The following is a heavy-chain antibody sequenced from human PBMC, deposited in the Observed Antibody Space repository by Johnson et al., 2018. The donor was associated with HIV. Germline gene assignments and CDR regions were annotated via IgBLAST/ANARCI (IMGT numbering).Heavy chain of an antibody. CDR2: ISYDGSNK. CDR3: ARDRWRYGYAAFDI. CDR1: GFTFSSYA. Sequence: VHLVESGGGVVQPGRSLRLSCAASGFTFSSYAMHWVRQAPGKGLEWVAVISYDGSNKYYADSVKGRFTISRDNSKNTLYLHMNRLGAEETAVYYCARDRWRYGYAAFDIWGQGTMVTVSS. V-gene: IGHV3-30-3*01. J-gene: IGHJ3*02. D-gene: IGHD2-21*01.